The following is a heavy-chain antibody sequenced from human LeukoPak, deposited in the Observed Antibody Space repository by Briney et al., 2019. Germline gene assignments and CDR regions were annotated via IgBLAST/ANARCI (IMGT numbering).Heavy chain of an antibody. CDR3: ARGNWNYKGLDY. CDR2: IYHSGGT. J-gene: IGHJ4*02. V-gene: IGHV4-38-2*02. D-gene: IGHD1-7*01. CDR1: GYSISSGYY. Sequence: PSETLSLTCSVSGYSISSGYYWGWIRQPPGKGLEWIGSIYHSGGTYYNPSLKSRVTISVDTSKNQFSLKLSSVTAADTAVYYCARGNWNYKGLDYWGQGTLVTVSS.